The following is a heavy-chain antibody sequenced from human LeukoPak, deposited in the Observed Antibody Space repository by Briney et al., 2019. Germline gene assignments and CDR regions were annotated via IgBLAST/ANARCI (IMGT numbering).Heavy chain of an antibody. Sequence: ASVKVSCKASGYTFTGYYMHWVRQAPGQGLEWMGWINPNSGGTNYAQKFQGRVTMTRDTSISTAYMELSRLRSDDAAVYYCARGGGSYGYDYYYYMDVWGKGTTVTVSS. D-gene: IGHD1-26*01. CDR2: INPNSGGT. J-gene: IGHJ6*03. V-gene: IGHV1-2*02. CDR3: ARGGGSYGYDYYYYMDV. CDR1: GYTFTGYY.